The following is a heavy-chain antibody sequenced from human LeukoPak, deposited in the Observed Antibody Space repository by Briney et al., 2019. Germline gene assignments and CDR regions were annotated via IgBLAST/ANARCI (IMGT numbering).Heavy chain of an antibody. CDR1: DVSMSTFY. CDR3: ARDRSWYYGMDV. V-gene: IGHV4-4*07. J-gene: IGHJ6*02. CDR2: VDSTGST. Sequence: SETLPLTCTVSDVSMSTFYWNWIRQPAGKGLEWIGRVDSTGSTTYSPSLKSRVSMSLDTSKNQFSLKLTSVTAADTAVYYSARDRSWYYGMDVWGQGTTVTVSS.